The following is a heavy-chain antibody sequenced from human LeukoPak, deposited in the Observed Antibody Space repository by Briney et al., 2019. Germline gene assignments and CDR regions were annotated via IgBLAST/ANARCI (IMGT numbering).Heavy chain of an antibody. D-gene: IGHD6-13*01. V-gene: IGHV3-11*01. CDR1: GFTFSDYY. Sequence: AGSLRLSCAASGFTFSDYYMSWIRQAPGKGLEWVSYISSSGSTIYYADSVKGRFTISRDNAKNSLYLQMNSLRAEDTAVYYCARDGAAAAAYFDYWGQGTLVTVSS. CDR3: ARDGAAAAAYFDY. J-gene: IGHJ4*02. CDR2: ISSSGSTI.